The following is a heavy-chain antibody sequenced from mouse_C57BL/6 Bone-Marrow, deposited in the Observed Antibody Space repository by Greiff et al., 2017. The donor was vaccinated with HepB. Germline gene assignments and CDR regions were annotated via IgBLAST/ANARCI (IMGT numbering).Heavy chain of an antibody. D-gene: IGHD2-4*01. CDR2: FHPYNDDT. J-gene: IGHJ3*01. CDR3: ARRGYDYPWFAY. V-gene: IGHV1-47*01. Sequence: QVHVKQSGAELVKPGASVKMSCKASGYTFTTYPIEWMKQNHGKSLEWIGNFHPYNDDTKYNEKFKGKATLTVEKSSSTVYLELSRLTSDDSAVYYCARRGYDYPWFAYWGQGTLVTVSA. CDR1: GYTFTTYP.